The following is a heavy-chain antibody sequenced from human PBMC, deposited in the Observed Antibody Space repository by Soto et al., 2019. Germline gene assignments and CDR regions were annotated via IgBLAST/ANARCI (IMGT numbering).Heavy chain of an antibody. Sequence: GASVQVSCTASGGTFSRYAISWVRQAPGQGLEWMGGIIPIFGTANYAQKFQGRVTITADESTSTAYMELSSLRFEGTAVYYCARAIVGPTTTGWLDPWGQGNMVTVSS. CDR2: IIPIFGTA. CDR3: ARAIVGPTTTGWLDP. V-gene: IGHV1-69*01. J-gene: IGHJ5*02. D-gene: IGHD1-26*01. CDR1: GGTFSRYA.